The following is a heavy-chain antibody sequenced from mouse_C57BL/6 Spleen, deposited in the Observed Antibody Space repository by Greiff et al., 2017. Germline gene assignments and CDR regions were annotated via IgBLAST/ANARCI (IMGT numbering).Heavy chain of an antibody. J-gene: IGHJ3*01. CDR3: AREGWLLRFAD. CDR1: GYTFTSYW. D-gene: IGHD2-3*01. V-gene: IGHV1-53*01. Sequence: QVQLQQPGTELVKPGASVKLSCKASGYTFTSYWMHWVKQRPGQGLEWIGNINPSNGGTNYNEKFKGKATLTVDKSSSTAYMQLSSLTSEDSAGYCCAREGWLLRFADWGQGTLVTVSA. CDR2: INPSNGGT.